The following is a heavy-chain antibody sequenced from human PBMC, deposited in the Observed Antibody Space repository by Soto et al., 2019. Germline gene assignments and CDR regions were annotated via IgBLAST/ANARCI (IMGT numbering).Heavy chain of an antibody. J-gene: IGHJ5*02. D-gene: IGHD5-18*01. CDR2: ISSSGSTI. CDR1: GFTFSSYE. Sequence: PGGSLRLSCAASGFTFSSYEMNWVRQAPGKGLEWVSYISSSGSTIYYADSVKGRFTISRDNAKNSLYLQMNSLRAEDAAVYYCARERFFMDTPSWFDPWGQGTLVTVSS. CDR3: ARERFFMDTPSWFDP. V-gene: IGHV3-48*03.